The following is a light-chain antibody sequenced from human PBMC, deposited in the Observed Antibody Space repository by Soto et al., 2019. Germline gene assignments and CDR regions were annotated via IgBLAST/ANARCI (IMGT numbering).Light chain of an antibody. V-gene: IGKV3-20*01. CDR2: GAS. CDR1: QSFSSTF. J-gene: IGKJ1*01. Sequence: EILLTQSPDSLSLSPGDRATLSCRASQSFSSTFFAWYQQKPGQAPRLLIYGASSRATGIPDRFSGSGSGTDFTLTIRRLEHEDFAVYYCQQYASSVTFGQGTKVEIK. CDR3: QQYASSVT.